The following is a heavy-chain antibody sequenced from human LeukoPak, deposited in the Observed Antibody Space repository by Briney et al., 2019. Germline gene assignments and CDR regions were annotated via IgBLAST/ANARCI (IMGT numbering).Heavy chain of an antibody. CDR1: GFTFGGYS. CDR2: IRGKAYGATT. J-gene: IGHJ4*02. D-gene: IGHD3-10*01. V-gene: IGHV3-49*04. CDR3: TSSFGQLSFFDY. Sequence: QPGRSLRLSCSTSGFTFGGYSMNWVRQAPGKGLEWLGFIRGKAYGATTEYAASVKGRFTISRDDSKSIAYLQMNSLKTEDTAVYYCTSSFGQLSFFDYWGQGTLVTVSS.